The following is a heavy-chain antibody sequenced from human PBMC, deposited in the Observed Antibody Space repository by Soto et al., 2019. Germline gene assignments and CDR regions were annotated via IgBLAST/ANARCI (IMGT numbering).Heavy chain of an antibody. J-gene: IGHJ4*02. CDR1: GGSFSGYY. CDR3: AREGNLGRWIQPLDS. D-gene: IGHD2-2*03. V-gene: IGHV4-34*01. CDR2: INHSGST. Sequence: SETLSLTCAVYGGSFSGYYWSWIRQPPGKGLEWIGEINHSGSTNYNPSLKSRVTISVDTSKNQFSLKLISVTTADTAVYFCAREGNLGRWIQPLDSWGQGTRVTV.